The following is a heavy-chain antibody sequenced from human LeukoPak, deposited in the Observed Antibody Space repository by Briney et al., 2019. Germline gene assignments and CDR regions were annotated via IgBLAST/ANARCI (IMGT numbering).Heavy chain of an antibody. D-gene: IGHD1-26*01. J-gene: IGHJ6*03. Sequence: ETLSLTCTVSGYSISTGYYWDWIRQPPGKGLEWVSVIYSGGSTYYADSVKGRFTISRDNSKNTLYLQMSSLRAEDTAVYYCAKVAEVGATGYYYYMDVWGKGTTVTISS. CDR1: GYSISTGYY. CDR2: IYSGGST. V-gene: IGHV3-66*01. CDR3: AKVAEVGATGYYYYMDV.